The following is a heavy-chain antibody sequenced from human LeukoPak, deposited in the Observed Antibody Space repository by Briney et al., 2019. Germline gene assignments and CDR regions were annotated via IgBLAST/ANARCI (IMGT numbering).Heavy chain of an antibody. J-gene: IGHJ4*02. CDR1: GGSISSYY. D-gene: IGHD3-10*01. CDR2: IYYSGST. V-gene: IGHV4-59*08. Sequence: SETLSLTCTVSGGSISSYYWSWIRQPPGKGLEWIGYIYYSGSTNYNPSLKSRVTISVDTSKNQFSLKLSSVTAADTAMYYCARHYGSGSYYSTEFDYWGQGTLVTVSS. CDR3: ARHYGSGSYYSTEFDY.